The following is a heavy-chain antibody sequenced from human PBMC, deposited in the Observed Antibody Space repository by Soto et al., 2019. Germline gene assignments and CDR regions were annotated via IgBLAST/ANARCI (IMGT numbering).Heavy chain of an antibody. D-gene: IGHD3-16*01. CDR2: TSYDGSKK. CDR3: VLYGSVDGDC. V-gene: IGHV3-30-3*01. CDR1: GFTFSRNA. Sequence: QGQLVESGGGVVQPGTSLRLSCAASGFTFSRNAMHWVRQAPGKGLEWVAVTSYDGSKKYYADSVKGRFTISRDNSKNTLYLQMNSLRAEDTALYYCVLYGSVDGDCWGQGTLVTVSS. J-gene: IGHJ4*02.